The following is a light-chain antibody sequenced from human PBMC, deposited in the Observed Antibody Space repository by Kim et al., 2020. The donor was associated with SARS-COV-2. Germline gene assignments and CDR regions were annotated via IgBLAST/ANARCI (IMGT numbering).Light chain of an antibody. Sequence: SSELTQDPAVSVALGQTVRITCQGDSLRTYYTTWVQQKPGQAPIVVFYGKNNRPSGIPDRFSGSSSGNTTSLTITATQAGDEADYYCNSRANNDNGLFGG. J-gene: IGLJ2*01. CDR2: GKN. CDR3: NSRANNDNGL. CDR1: SLRTYY. V-gene: IGLV3-19*01.